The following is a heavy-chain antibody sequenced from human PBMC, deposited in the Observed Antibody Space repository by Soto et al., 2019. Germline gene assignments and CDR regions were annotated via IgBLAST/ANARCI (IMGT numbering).Heavy chain of an antibody. Sequence: GSLRLSCAASGFTFSSYGMHWVRQAPGKGLEWVAVISYDGSNKYYADSVKGRFTISRDNSKNTLYLQMNSLRAEDTAVYYCAKGYYDFWSGYWKDYYYYGMDVWGQGTTVTVSS. D-gene: IGHD3-3*01. J-gene: IGHJ6*02. CDR2: ISYDGSNK. CDR3: AKGYYDFWSGYWKDYYYYGMDV. CDR1: GFTFSSYG. V-gene: IGHV3-30*18.